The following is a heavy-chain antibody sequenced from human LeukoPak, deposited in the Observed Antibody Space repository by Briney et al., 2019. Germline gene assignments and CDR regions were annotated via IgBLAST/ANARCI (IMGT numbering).Heavy chain of an antibody. V-gene: IGHV4-59*01. CDR3: ARVAPPGIAVAATGAFDI. J-gene: IGHJ3*02. CDR2: IYYSGST. Sequence: SETLSLTCTVSGGSISSYYWSWIRQPPGKGLEWIGYIYYSGSTNYNPSLKSRVTISVDTSKNQFSLKLSSVTAADTAVYYCARVAPPGIAVAATGAFDIWGQGTMVTVSS. CDR1: GGSISSYY. D-gene: IGHD6-19*01.